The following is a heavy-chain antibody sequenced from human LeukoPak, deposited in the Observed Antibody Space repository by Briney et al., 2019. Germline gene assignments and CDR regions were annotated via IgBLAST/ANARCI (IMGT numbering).Heavy chain of an antibody. CDR3: AKDRGELEPFYFDY. CDR1: GFTFSSYW. D-gene: IGHD1-1*01. V-gene: IGHV3-7*01. Sequence: GGSLRLSCAASGFTFSSYWMSWVRQAPGKGLEWVANIKQDGSEKYYVDSVKGRFTISRDNSKNTLYLQMNSLRAEDTAVYYCAKDRGELEPFYFDYWGQGTLVTVSS. CDR2: IKQDGSEK. J-gene: IGHJ4*02.